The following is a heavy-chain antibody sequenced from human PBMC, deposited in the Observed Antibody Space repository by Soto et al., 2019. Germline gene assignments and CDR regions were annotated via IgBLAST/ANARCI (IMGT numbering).Heavy chain of an antibody. V-gene: IGHV1-18*01. CDR2: ISAYNGNT. CDR3: ARVVWYYYGMDV. D-gene: IGHD2-8*01. Sequence: ASVKVSCKSSGYTFTSYGIIWVRQAPGQGLEWMGWISAYNGNTNYAQKLQGRVTMTTDTSTSTAYMELRSLRSDDTAVYYCARVVWYYYGMDVWGQGTTVNVSS. CDR1: GYTFTSYG. J-gene: IGHJ6*02.